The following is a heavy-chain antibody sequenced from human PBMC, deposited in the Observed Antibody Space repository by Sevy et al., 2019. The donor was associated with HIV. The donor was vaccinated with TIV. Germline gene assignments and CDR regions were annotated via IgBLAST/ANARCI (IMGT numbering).Heavy chain of an antibody. D-gene: IGHD2-21*01. Sequence: GGSLRLSCAASGFTFSNAWMSWVRQAPGKGLEWVCRIKSKTDAGTADYAAPVKGGFTNSRDDSKSTQYRQTNSLKTEGTAIYYCTIDSKIRGVSALFDYWGQGTLVTVSS. CDR2: IKSKTDAGTA. CDR3: TIDSKIRGVSALFDY. J-gene: IGHJ4*02. CDR1: GFTFSNAW. V-gene: IGHV3-15*01.